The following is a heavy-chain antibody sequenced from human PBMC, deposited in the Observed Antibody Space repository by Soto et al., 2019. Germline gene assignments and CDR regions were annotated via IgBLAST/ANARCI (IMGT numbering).Heavy chain of an antibody. D-gene: IGHD2-2*01. CDR3: ARSVLPAAIVNWFDP. Sequence: SETLSLTCTVSGGSISSYYWSWIRQPPGKGLEWIGYIYYSGSTNYNPSLKSRVTISVTTSKNQFSLKLSSVTAADTAVYYCARSVLPAAIVNWFDPWGQGTLVTVSS. J-gene: IGHJ5*02. CDR1: GGSISSYY. V-gene: IGHV4-59*01. CDR2: IYYSGST.